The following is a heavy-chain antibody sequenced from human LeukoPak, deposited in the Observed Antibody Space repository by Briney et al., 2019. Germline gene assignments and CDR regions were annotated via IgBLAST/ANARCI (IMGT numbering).Heavy chain of an antibody. CDR1: GFTFSNYD. D-gene: IGHD3-10*01. CDR3: ARVSRITMVRGVLDY. J-gene: IGHJ4*02. CDR2: ILYDGSNE. V-gene: IGHV3-30*02. Sequence: GGSLRLSCAASGFTFSNYDMHWVRQAPGKGLEWVTFILYDGSNEYYADSVKGRFTISRDNSKNTLYLQMNSLRAEDTAVYYCARVSRITMVRGVLDYWGQGTLVTVSS.